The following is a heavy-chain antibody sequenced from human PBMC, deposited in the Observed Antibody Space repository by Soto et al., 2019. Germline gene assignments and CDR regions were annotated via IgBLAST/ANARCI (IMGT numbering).Heavy chain of an antibody. Sequence: TSETLSLTCAVYGGSFSGYYWSWIRQPPGKGLEWIGEINHSGSTNYNPSLKSRVTISVDTSKNQFSLKLSSVTAADTAVYYCAGYYYDSSGPDHETDAFDIWGQGTMVTVSS. D-gene: IGHD3-22*01. CDR1: GGSFSGYY. CDR3: AGYYYDSSGPDHETDAFDI. V-gene: IGHV4-34*01. J-gene: IGHJ3*02. CDR2: INHSGST.